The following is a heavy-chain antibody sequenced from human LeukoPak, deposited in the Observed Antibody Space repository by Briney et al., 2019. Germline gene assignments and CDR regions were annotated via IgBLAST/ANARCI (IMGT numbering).Heavy chain of an antibody. D-gene: IGHD2-8*01. CDR2: ISGSGDNT. CDR3: AKLPDCSNDACSQGDY. Sequence: TGGSLKLSCATSGITFSRKAMSWVRQAPGKGLEWVSAISGSGDNTYYVDAVRGRFTISRDNSKSTLYLHMNNLRAEDTAVYYCAKLPDCSNDACSQGDYWGQGTLVTVSS. V-gene: IGHV3-23*01. CDR1: GITFSRKA. J-gene: IGHJ4*02.